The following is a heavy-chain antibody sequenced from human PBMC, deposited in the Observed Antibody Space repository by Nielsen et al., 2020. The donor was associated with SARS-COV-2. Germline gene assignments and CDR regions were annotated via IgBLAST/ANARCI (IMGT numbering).Heavy chain of an antibody. J-gene: IGHJ4*02. CDR1: GFTFSDYY. D-gene: IGHD3-10*01. CDR2: ISSSSSYI. CDR3: ARGAPRITMVRGNYFDY. Sequence: SCAASGFTFSDYYMSWIRQAPGKGLEWVSYISSSSSYIYYADSVKGRFTISRDNAKNSLYLQMNSLRAEDTAVYYCARGAPRITMVRGNYFDYWGQGTLVTVSS. V-gene: IGHV3-11*06.